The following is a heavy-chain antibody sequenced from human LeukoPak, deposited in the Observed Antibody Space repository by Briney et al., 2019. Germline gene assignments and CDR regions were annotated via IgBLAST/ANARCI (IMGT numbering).Heavy chain of an antibody. V-gene: IGHV1-18*01. CDR2: ISAYNGNT. Sequence: ASVKVSCKASGYTFTSYGISWVRQAPGQGLEWMGWISAYNGNTNYAQKLQGRVTMTTDTSTSTAYMELRSLRSDDTAVYYCARGYCSSTSCSAGDFDYWGQGILVTVSS. CDR1: GYTFTSYG. CDR3: ARGYCSSTSCSAGDFDY. D-gene: IGHD2-2*01. J-gene: IGHJ4*02.